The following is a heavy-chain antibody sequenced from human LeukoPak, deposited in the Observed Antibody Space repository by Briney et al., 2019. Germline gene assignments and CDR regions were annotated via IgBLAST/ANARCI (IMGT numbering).Heavy chain of an antibody. CDR1: GFTFDDYA. CDR2: ISWNSGSI. J-gene: IGHJ3*02. CDR3: AKDKTLYDILTGGPPNDAFDI. Sequence: GGSLRLSCAASGFTFDDYAMHWVRQAPGQGLEWVSGISWNSGSIGYADSVKGRVTISRDNAKNSLYLQMNSLRAEDTALYYCAKDKTLYDILTGGPPNDAFDIWGQGTMVTVSS. D-gene: IGHD3-9*01. V-gene: IGHV3-9*01.